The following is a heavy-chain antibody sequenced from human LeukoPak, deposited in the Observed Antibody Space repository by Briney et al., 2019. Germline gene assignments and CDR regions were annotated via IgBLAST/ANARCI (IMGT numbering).Heavy chain of an antibody. CDR1: GYTFTGYY. J-gene: IGHJ4*02. Sequence: RASVKVSCKASGYTFTGYYKHWVRQAPGQGLEWMGWINANSGGTNYAQKFQGRVTMTRDTSISTAYMELSRLRSDDTAVYYCARSSRYDIWTGYPYWGQGTLVTVSP. CDR3: ARSSRYDIWTGYPY. CDR2: INANSGGT. D-gene: IGHD3-9*01. V-gene: IGHV1-2*02.